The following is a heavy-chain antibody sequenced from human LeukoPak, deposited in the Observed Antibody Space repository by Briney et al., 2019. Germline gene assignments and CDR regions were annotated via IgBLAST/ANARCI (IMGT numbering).Heavy chain of an antibody. J-gene: IGHJ4*02. Sequence: PGGSLRLSCSASGFTFSTSAIHWVRQAPGKGLEYVSAISSNGGSTYYAGSAKGRFTISRDNSKNTLSLQMSSLRPEDTAVYYCVKLPYSDTSAYYVDYWGQGTLVTVSS. V-gene: IGHV3-64D*06. CDR3: VKLPYSDTSAYYVDY. CDR2: ISSNGGST. CDR1: GFTFSTSA. D-gene: IGHD3-22*01.